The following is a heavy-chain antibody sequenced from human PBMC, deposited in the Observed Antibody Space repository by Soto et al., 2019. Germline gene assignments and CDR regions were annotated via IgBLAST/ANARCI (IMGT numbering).Heavy chain of an antibody. Sequence: QVQLEESGPGLVKPSETLSLTCTVSGGSINAFFWSWVRQPPGKGLESIGYIFYSGSTNYNPSLTSRGTISLDTSKTQFSLNLTSVTAADTAVYYCATQTGLYYYGLDVWGQGTMVAVSS. CDR1: GGSINAFF. CDR3: ATQTGLYYYGLDV. J-gene: IGHJ6*02. CDR2: IFYSGST. V-gene: IGHV4-59*01.